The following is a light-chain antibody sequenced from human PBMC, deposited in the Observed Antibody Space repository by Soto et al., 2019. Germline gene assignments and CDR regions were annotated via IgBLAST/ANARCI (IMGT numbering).Light chain of an antibody. CDR1: SGHSSYA. CDR3: QTWGTGILV. CDR2: LNSDGSH. V-gene: IGLV4-69*01. J-gene: IGLJ2*01. Sequence: QPVLTQSPSASASLGASVKLTCTLSSGHSSYAIAWHQQQPEKGPRYLMKLNSDGSHSKGDGIPDRFSGSSSGAERYLTISSLQSEDEADYYCQTWGTGILVVGGGTKLTV.